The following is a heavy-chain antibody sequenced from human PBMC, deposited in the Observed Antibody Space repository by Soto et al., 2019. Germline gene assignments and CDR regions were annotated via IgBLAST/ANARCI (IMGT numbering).Heavy chain of an antibody. Sequence: ASVKVSCKVSGFTLTELSMHWVRQAPGKGLEWMGGFDPEDGKTIYARKFQGRVTMTEDTSTDTAYMELSSLRSEDTAIYYCTIHQSLTIFGFDFDPWGQGTLVTVSS. CDR1: GFTLTELS. V-gene: IGHV1-24*01. CDR3: TIHQSLTIFGFDFDP. CDR2: FDPEDGKT. D-gene: IGHD3-3*01. J-gene: IGHJ5*02.